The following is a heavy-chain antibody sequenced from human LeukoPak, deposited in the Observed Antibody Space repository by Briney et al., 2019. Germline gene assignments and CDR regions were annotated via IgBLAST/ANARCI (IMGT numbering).Heavy chain of an antibody. Sequence: GGSLRLSCAASELINTHYWMHWVRQVPGKGLVWVSRIKLDENTAYYADFVKGRFTISRDNAKSTIYLQMNSLRDEDSAVYYCARDRPLWNWGQGTLVTVSS. D-gene: IGHD3-3*01. CDR2: IKLDENTA. CDR3: ARDRPLWN. CDR1: ELINTHYW. V-gene: IGHV3-74*01. J-gene: IGHJ4*02.